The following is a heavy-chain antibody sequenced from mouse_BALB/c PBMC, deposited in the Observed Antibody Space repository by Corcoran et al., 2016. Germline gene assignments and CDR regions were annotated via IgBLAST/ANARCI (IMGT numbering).Heavy chain of an antibody. J-gene: IGHJ2*01. CDR1: GYTFTTAG. CDR2: INTHSGVP. V-gene: IGHV9-4*02. D-gene: IGHD2-1*01. Sequence: QIQLVQSGPELKKPGETVRISYKASGYTFTTAGMQWVQKMPGKGLKWIGWINTHSGVPKYAEDFKGRFAFSLETSASTAYLQISNLKNEDTATYFCARDIYFNYFDYWGQGTTLTVSS. CDR3: ARDIYFNYFDY.